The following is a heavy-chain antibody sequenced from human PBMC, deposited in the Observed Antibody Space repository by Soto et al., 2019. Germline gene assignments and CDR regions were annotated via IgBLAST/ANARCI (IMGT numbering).Heavy chain of an antibody. CDR2: VYPGDSDT. V-gene: IGHV5-51*01. Sequence: GESLKISCKGSGYTFTSFWIAWVRQMPGKGLEWMGIVYPGDSDTRYSPSFQGRFTISRDNSKNTVHLQMNSLRVEDTAVYYCARGDCSGGRCYSGPPYYFAHGGQGTLVPVSS. D-gene: IGHD2-15*01. CDR3: ARGDCSGGRCYSGPPYYFAH. J-gene: IGHJ4*02. CDR1: GYTFTSFW.